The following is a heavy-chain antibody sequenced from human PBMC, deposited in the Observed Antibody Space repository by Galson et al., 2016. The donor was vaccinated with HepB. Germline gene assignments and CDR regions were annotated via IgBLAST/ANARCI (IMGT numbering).Heavy chain of an antibody. CDR3: AKKGAVGTETYYLDY. CDR1: GFTFDDYA. Sequence: SLRLSCAVSGFTFDDYAMHWVRQAPGKGLEWVSGISRNSNSLAYADSVKGRFTVSRDNAKNSLYLEMNSLRVEDTALYYCAKKGAVGTETYYLDYWGQGTLDTVSS. D-gene: IGHD2-8*02. J-gene: IGHJ4*02. CDR2: ISRNSNSL. V-gene: IGHV3-9*01.